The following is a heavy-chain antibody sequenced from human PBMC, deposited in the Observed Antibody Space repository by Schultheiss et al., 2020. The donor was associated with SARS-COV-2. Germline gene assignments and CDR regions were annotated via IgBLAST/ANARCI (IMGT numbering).Heavy chain of an antibody. CDR3: ARSIVRYFDWSKGGYYYYGMDV. V-gene: IGHV3-33*01. CDR2: IWYDGSNK. J-gene: IGHJ6*02. CDR1: GFTFSSYG. D-gene: IGHD3-9*01. Sequence: GESLKISCAASGFTFSSYGMHWVRQAPGKGLEWVAVIWYDGSNKYYADSVKGRFTISRDNSKNTLYLQMNSLRAEDTAVYYCARSIVRYFDWSKGGYYYYGMDVWGQGTTVTVSS.